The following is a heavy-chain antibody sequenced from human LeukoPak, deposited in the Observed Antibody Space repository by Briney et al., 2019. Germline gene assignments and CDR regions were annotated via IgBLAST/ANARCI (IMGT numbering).Heavy chain of an antibody. J-gene: IGHJ5*02. D-gene: IGHD3-10*01. CDR2: ISAYNGNT. CDR1: GYTFTSYG. V-gene: IGHV1-18*01. Sequence: GASVKVSCKASGYTFTSYGISWVRQAPGQGLEWMGWISAYNGNTNYAQKLQGRVTMTTDTSTSTAYMELRSLRSDDTAVYYCARDGSRGVWFGSNWFDPWGQGTLVTVS. CDR3: ARDGSRGVWFGSNWFDP.